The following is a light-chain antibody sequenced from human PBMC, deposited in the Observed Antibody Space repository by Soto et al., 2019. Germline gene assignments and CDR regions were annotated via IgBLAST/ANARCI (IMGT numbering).Light chain of an antibody. J-gene: IGKJ2*01. CDR2: GAS. V-gene: IGKV3D-15*01. Sequence: EIVMTQSPATLSVSPGERATLSCRASQSVSSNLAWYQQKPGQAPRLLIYGASTRATDIPARFSGSGSGTEFTLTISSLQSEDFAVYYCQQYNWPYTFGQGTKLEIK. CDR3: QQYNWPYT. CDR1: QSVSSN.